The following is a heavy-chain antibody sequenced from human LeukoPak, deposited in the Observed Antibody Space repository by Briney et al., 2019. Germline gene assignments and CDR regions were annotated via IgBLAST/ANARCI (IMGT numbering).Heavy chain of an antibody. CDR1: GGSISSSSYY. D-gene: IGHD3-22*01. Sequence: SEILSLTCTVSGGSISSSSYYWGWIRQPPEKGLEWIGSIYYSGSTYYNPSLKSRVTISVDTSKNQFSLKLSSVAAADTAVYYCARSAYYYDSSGYPGDAFDIWGQGTMVTVSS. J-gene: IGHJ3*02. CDR2: IYYSGST. V-gene: IGHV4-39*01. CDR3: ARSAYYYDSSGYPGDAFDI.